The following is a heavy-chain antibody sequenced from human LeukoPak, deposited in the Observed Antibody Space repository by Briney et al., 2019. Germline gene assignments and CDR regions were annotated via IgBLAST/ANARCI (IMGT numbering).Heavy chain of an antibody. CDR2: IYYSGST. CDR3: ARGIAARYFDY. Sequence: SETLSLTCTVSGGSITRDYRSWIRQPPGRGLEWIGFIYYSGSTIYTPSLESRVTVSVGTSKTQFSLKLSSVTAADTAVYFCARGIAARYFDYWGQGTLVTVSS. CDR1: GGSITRDY. J-gene: IGHJ4*02. V-gene: IGHV4-59*01. D-gene: IGHD6-6*01.